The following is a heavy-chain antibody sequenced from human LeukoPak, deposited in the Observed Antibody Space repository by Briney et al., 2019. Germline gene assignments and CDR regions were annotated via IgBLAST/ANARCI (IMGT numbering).Heavy chain of an antibody. Sequence: GGSLRLSCVVSGFTFSSFWMHWVRQAPGKGLEWVANIKQDGSEIYYVDSVRGRFTISRDNAKNSMYLQMNSLRADDTAAYYCAGGSGFLFNKWGQGTLVAVSS. CDR2: IKQDGSEI. CDR1: GFTFSSFW. V-gene: IGHV3-7*05. CDR3: AGGSGFLFNK. J-gene: IGHJ4*02. D-gene: IGHD5-12*01.